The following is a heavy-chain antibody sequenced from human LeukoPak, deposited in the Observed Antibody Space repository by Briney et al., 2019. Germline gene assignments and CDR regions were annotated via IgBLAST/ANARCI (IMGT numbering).Heavy chain of an antibody. J-gene: IGHJ4*02. CDR3: VKGSAAARPYYFDY. Sequence: GGSLRLSCAASGFTFSSYAMSWVRQAPGKGLEWFSAITDSGGDTYHADSVKGRFTISRDNSKNTLYLEMISLRAEDTAVYYCVKGSAAARPYYFDYWGQGTLVTVSS. CDR2: ITDSGGDT. V-gene: IGHV3-23*01. D-gene: IGHD6-13*01. CDR1: GFTFSSYA.